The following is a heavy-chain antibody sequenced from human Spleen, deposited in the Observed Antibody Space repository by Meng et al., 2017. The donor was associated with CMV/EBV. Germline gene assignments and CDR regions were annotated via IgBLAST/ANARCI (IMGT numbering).Heavy chain of an antibody. V-gene: IGHV3-49*04. J-gene: IGHJ5*02. D-gene: IGHD6-13*01. CDR1: GFTFGDYA. CDR2: IRSKAYGGTT. CDR3: TRRASIAAGSNWFDP. Sequence: GESLKISCTASGFTFGDYAMSWVRQAPGKGLEWVGFIRSKAYGGTTEYAASVKGRFTISRDDSKSIAYLQMNSLKTEDTAVYYCTRRASIAAGSNWFDPWGQGTLVTVSS.